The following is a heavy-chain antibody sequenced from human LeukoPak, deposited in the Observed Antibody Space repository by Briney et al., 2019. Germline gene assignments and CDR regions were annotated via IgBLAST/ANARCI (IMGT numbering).Heavy chain of an antibody. CDR3: ARVYPLRVPAAMDC. CDR1: GFTFSSYA. D-gene: IGHD2-2*01. Sequence: PGRSLRLSCAASGFTFSSYAMHWVRQAPGKGLEWVAFTSYDASSKYYADSVKGRFTISKDNSNNTLSLQMNSLRAEDTAVYYCARVYPLRVPAAMDCWGQGTLVTVSS. V-gene: IGHV3-30-3*01. J-gene: IGHJ4*02. CDR2: TSYDASSK.